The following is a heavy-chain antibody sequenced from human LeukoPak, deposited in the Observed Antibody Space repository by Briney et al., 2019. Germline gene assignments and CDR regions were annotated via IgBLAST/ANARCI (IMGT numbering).Heavy chain of an antibody. Sequence: GGSLRLSCAASGFIFSNNIMNWVRQAPGKGLEWVSVISADGGDIYYADSVNGRFTISRDNSKNTLHLQMDSLRAEDTAVYYFAKAPPHSDRSIYSDNSWGQGTLVTVSS. CDR3: AKAPPHSDRSIYSDNS. CDR1: GFIFSNNI. V-gene: IGHV3-23*01. CDR2: ISADGGDI. D-gene: IGHD3-22*01. J-gene: IGHJ4*02.